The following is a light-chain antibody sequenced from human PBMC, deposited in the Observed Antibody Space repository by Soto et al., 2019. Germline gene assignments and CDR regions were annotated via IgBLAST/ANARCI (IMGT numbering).Light chain of an antibody. CDR3: CSYAGSSTSLYV. CDR1: SSEVGSYNL. V-gene: IGLV2-23*01. J-gene: IGLJ1*01. CDR2: EGS. Sequence: QSVLTQPAPVSWSPGQSITISCTGTSSEVGSYNLVSWYQQHPGKAPKLMIYEGSKRPSGVSNLFSGSKSGNTASLTISGLQAEDEADYYCCSYAGSSTSLYVFGTGTKVTVL.